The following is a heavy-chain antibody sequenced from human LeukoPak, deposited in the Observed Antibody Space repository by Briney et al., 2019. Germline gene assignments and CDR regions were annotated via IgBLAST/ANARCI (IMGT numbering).Heavy chain of an antibody. CDR2: ISSSSSYI. V-gene: IGHV3-21*01. D-gene: IGHD3-10*01. J-gene: IGHJ3*02. Sequence: GGSLRLSCAASGFTFSSYAMHWVRQAPGKGLEWVSSISSSSSYIYYADSVKGRFTISRDNAKNSLYLQMNSLRAEDTAVYYCARTSGFDAFDIWGQGTMVTVSS. CDR3: ARTSGFDAFDI. CDR1: GFTFSSYA.